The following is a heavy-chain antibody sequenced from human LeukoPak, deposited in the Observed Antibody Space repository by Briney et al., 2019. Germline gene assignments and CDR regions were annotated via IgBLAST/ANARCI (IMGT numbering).Heavy chain of an antibody. CDR1: GFTFSYFW. V-gene: IGHV3-7*01. CDR3: ARCSGWAFKN. CDR2: ISPDGSEK. D-gene: IGHD6-19*01. Sequence: GGSLRLSCAASGFTFSYFWMSWVRQAPGKGLEWVANISPDGSEKNYVDSVKGRFTISRDSAKHSLYLQMDSLRAEDTAIYYCARCSGWAFKNWGQGNLVTVSS. J-gene: IGHJ4*02.